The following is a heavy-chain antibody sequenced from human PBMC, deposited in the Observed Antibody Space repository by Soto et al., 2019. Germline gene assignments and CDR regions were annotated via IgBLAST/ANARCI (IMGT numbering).Heavy chain of an antibody. V-gene: IGHV4-59*01. J-gene: IGHJ4*02. CDR1: GGSMITYY. CDR2: VHHSGST. D-gene: IGHD1-7*01. CDR3: AREVRDGSDWNWDY. Sequence: QVQLQESGPGLVKPSETLSLTCTVSGGSMITYYWSWIRQSPGKGLEWIGYVHHSGSTLYNPSLSNRANVSVDRSSNQFFLQLTSVTAADTAFFYCAREVRDGSDWNWDYCGQGMLVTVSS.